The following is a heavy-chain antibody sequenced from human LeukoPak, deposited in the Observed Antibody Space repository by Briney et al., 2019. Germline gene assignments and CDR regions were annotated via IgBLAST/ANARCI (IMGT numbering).Heavy chain of an antibody. CDR2: IYSGGST. D-gene: IGHD1-26*01. CDR3: ARSYGTGAARGYLDS. CDR1: GFTVSSNY. Sequence: PGGSLRLSCAASGFTVSSNYMSWVRQAPGKGLEWVSVIYSGGSTYYADSVKGRFTISRDNSKNTLYLQLNSLRAEDTAVYYCARSYGTGAARGYLDSWGQGTLVTVS. V-gene: IGHV3-53*01. J-gene: IGHJ5*01.